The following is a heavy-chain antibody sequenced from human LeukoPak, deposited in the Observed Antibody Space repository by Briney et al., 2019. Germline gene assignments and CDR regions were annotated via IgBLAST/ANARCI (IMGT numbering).Heavy chain of an antibody. CDR3: ATGTEWEGFI. CDR2: ISSSGSTI. Sequence: GGSLRFSCAASGFTFSSYAMNWVRQAPGKGLEWVSYISSSGSTIYYADSVKGRFTISRDNAKNSLYLQMNSLRAEDTAVYYCATGTEWEGFIWGQGTMVTVSS. J-gene: IGHJ3*02. D-gene: IGHD1-1*01. V-gene: IGHV3-48*04. CDR1: GFTFSSYA.